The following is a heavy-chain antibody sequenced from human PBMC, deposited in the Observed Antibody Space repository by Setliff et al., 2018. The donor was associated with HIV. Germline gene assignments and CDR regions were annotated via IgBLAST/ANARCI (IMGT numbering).Heavy chain of an antibody. CDR2: INPKSGVT. CDR1: GYTFTDYY. J-gene: IGHJ4*02. V-gene: IGHV1-2*06. D-gene: IGHD2-15*01. Sequence: GASVKVSCKASGYTFTDYYIHWVRQAPGHGLEWVGRINPKSGVTSYVQNFRARVTMTRDTSSTTAYMELSTLRSDDTALYYCARDLIRITPHGDLPFWGQGTLVTVSS. CDR3: ARDLIRITPHGDLPF.